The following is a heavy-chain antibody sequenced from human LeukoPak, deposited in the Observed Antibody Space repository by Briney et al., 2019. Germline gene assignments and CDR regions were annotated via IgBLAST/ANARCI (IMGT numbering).Heavy chain of an antibody. Sequence: SETLSLTCTVSGGSISSYYWSWIRQPPGKGLEWIGYIYYSGSTNYNPSLKSRVTISVDTSKNQFSLKLRSVTAADTAVYYCATRSPTYYYGSGGDYWGQGTLVTVSS. D-gene: IGHD3-10*01. V-gene: IGHV4-59*01. CDR1: GGSISSYY. J-gene: IGHJ4*02. CDR2: IYYSGST. CDR3: ATRSPTYYYGSGGDY.